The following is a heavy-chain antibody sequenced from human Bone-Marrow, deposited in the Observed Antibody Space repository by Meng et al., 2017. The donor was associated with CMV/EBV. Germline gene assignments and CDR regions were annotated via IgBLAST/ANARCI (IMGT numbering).Heavy chain of an antibody. CDR1: GYSFTSYW. J-gene: IGHJ6*02. CDR2: IYPGDSDT. V-gene: IGHV5-51*01. CDR3: ARRGTETTFLGYYYYGMDV. D-gene: IGHD1-7*01. Sequence: GESLKISCKGSGYSFTSYWIGWVRQMPGKGLEWMGIIYPGDSDTRYSPSFQGQVTISADKSISTAYLQWSSLKASDTAMYYCARRGTETTFLGYYYYGMDVWGQGTTVTVSS.